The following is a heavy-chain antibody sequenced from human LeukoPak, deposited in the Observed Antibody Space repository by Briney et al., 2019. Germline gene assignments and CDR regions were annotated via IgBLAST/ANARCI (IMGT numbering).Heavy chain of an antibody. V-gene: IGHV3-21*01. J-gene: IGHJ4*02. D-gene: IGHD2-2*01. CDR3: ARDLGRGYCSSTRCPIDGY. CDR1: GVSVTTNY. CDR2: ISGTGGST. Sequence: AGGSLRLSCVVSGVSVTTNYMSWVRQVQGKGLEWVSAISGTGGSTYYADSVKGRLTISRDNAKNSLYLQMNSLRAEDTAVYYCARDLGRGYCSSTRCPIDGYWGQGTLVTVSS.